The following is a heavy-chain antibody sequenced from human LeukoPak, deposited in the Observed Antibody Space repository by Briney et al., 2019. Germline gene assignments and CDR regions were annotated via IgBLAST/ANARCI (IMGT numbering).Heavy chain of an antibody. CDR2: IGGSGGST. V-gene: IGHV3-23*01. Sequence: GGSLRLSCAASGFTFSSYAMSWVRQAPGKGLEWVSAIGGSGGSTYYADSVKGRFTISRDNSKNTLYLQMNSLRAEDTAVYYCAKDPADYYDSSGYDGNWFDPWGQGTLVTVSS. CDR3: AKDPADYYDSSGYDGNWFDP. J-gene: IGHJ5*02. D-gene: IGHD3-22*01. CDR1: GFTFSSYA.